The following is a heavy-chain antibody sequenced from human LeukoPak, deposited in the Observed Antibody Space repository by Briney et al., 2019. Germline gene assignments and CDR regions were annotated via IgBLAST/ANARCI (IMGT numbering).Heavy chain of an antibody. D-gene: IGHD3-3*01. J-gene: IGHJ5*02. V-gene: IGHV3-21*01. CDR2: ISSSSSYI. CDR1: GFTFSSYS. CDR3: ARDASGPNWFDP. Sequence: GGSLRLSCADSGFTFSSYSMNWVRQAPGKGLEWVSSISSSSSYIYYADSVKGRFTISRDNAKNSLYLQMNSLRAEDTAVYYCARDASGPNWFDPWGQGTLVTVSS.